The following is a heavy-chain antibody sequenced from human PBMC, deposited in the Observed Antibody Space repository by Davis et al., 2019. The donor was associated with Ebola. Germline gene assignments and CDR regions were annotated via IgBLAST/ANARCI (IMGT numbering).Heavy chain of an antibody. CDR2: INHSGST. D-gene: IGHD4-11*01. J-gene: IGHJ4*02. Sequence: GSLRLSCAAYGASFSGYYWSWIRQPPGKGLEWIGEINHSGSTNYNPSLKSRVTISVETSKNQFSLKQSSVTATDTAVYYCARIKGLHRGNYYDYWGQGTLVTVSS. V-gene: IGHV4-34*01. CDR3: ARIKGLHRGNYYDY. CDR1: GASFSGYY.